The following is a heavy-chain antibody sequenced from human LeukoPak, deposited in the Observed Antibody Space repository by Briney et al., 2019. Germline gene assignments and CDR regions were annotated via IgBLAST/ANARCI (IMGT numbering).Heavy chain of an antibody. CDR2: IYYSGST. CDR1: GGSISSYY. Sequence: SETLSLTRTVSGGSISSYYWSWIRQPPGKGLEWIGYIYYSGSTNYNPSLKSRVTISVDTSKNQFSLKLSSVTAADTAVYYCARGVGAAAGTDWFDPWGQGTLVTVSS. CDR3: ARGVGAAAGTDWFDP. J-gene: IGHJ5*02. D-gene: IGHD6-13*01. V-gene: IGHV4-59*01.